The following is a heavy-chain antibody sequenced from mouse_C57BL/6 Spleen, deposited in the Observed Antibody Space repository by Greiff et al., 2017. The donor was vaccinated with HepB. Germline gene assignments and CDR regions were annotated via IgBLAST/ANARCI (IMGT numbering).Heavy chain of an antibody. Sequence: EVQLVESGGGLVKPGGSLKLSCAASGFTFSDYGMHWVRQAPKKGLEWVAYISSGSSTIYYADTVKGRFTISRDNAKNTLFLQMTSLRSEDTAMYYCAVGAITTVVEGYFDVWGTGTTVTVSS. V-gene: IGHV5-17*01. CDR2: ISSGSSTI. CDR1: GFTFSDYG. D-gene: IGHD1-1*01. CDR3: AVGAITTVVEGYFDV. J-gene: IGHJ1*03.